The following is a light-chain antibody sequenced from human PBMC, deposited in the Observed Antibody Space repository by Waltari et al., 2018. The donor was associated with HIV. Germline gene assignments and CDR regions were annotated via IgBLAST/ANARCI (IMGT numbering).Light chain of an antibody. CDR3: CSYAGSYSYV. J-gene: IGLJ1*01. CDR1: SRDVGGYNY. Sequence: QSALPQPRSVSGSPGQPVTISCTGTSRDVGGYNYVSWYQQHPGKPPKPMIYDVSKRPSGVPDRFSGSKSGNTASLTISGLQAEDEADYYCCSYAGSYSYVFGTGTKVTVL. CDR2: DVS. V-gene: IGLV2-11*01.